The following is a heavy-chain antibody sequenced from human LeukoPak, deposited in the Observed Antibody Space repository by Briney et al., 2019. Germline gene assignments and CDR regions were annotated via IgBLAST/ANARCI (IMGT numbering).Heavy chain of an antibody. D-gene: IGHD1-1*01. CDR3: ARHNWNDEEGYDAFDI. J-gene: IGHJ3*02. CDR2: IIPIFGTA. CDR1: GGTFSSYA. V-gene: IGHV1-69*05. Sequence: AASVKVSCKASGGTFSSYAISWVRQAPGQGLEWMGGIIPIFGTANYAQKFQGRVTITTDESTSTAYMELSSLRSEDTAVYYCARHNWNDEEGYDAFDIWGQGTMVTVSS.